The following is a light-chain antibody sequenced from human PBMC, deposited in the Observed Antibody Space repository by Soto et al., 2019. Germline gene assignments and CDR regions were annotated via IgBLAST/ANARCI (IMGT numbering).Light chain of an antibody. J-gene: IGLJ2*01. V-gene: IGLV2-14*03. Sequence: QSALTQPASVSGSPGQSITISCTGTSSDVGGYNFVSWYQQHPGKAPKLMLYNVYDRPSGISHRFSGSRSGNTASLTISGLQAEDEAHYYCNSYTSSSTLVFGGGTKLPS. CDR3: NSYTSSSTLV. CDR1: SSDVGGYNF. CDR2: NVY.